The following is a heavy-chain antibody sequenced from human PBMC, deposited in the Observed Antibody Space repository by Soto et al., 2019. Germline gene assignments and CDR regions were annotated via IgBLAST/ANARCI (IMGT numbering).Heavy chain of an antibody. D-gene: IGHD3-3*01. V-gene: IGHV4-34*01. J-gene: IGHJ5*02. CDR1: GGSFSGYY. CDR3: ARGQAGSYDFWSGYRWFDP. Sequence: SETLSLTCAVYGGSFSGYYWSWIRQPPGKGLEWIGEINHSGSTNYNPSLKSRVTISVDTSKNQFSLKLSSVTAADTAVYYCARGQAGSYDFWSGYRWFDPWGQGTLVTVSS. CDR2: INHSGST.